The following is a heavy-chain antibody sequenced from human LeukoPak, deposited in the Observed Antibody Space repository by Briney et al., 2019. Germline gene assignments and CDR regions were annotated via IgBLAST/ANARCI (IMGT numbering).Heavy chain of an antibody. V-gene: IGHV1-24*01. D-gene: IGHD6-19*01. Sequence: GASVKVSCKVSGYTLTELSMHWVRQAPGKGLEWRGGFDPEDGETIYAQKFQGRVTMAEDTSTDTAYMELSSLRSEDTAVYYCATGPIAVAGTFDYWGQGTLVTVSS. CDR1: GYTLTELS. CDR2: FDPEDGET. J-gene: IGHJ4*02. CDR3: ATGPIAVAGTFDY.